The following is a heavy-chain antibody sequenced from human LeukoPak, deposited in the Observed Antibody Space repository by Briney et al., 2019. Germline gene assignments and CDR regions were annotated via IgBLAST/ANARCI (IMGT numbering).Heavy chain of an antibody. D-gene: IGHD2-15*01. CDR3: TRDNGYCSGGSCYHYYMDV. CDR1: GFTFTSYW. CDR2: IDQHGSEK. Sequence: GGSLRLSCAASGFTFTSYWMSWVRQAPGKGREWVADIDQHGSEKYYVDSVKGRFTISRDNAKNSVYLQMNSLRAEDTAVYYCTRDNGYCSGGSCYHYYMDVWGKGTTVTVSS. V-gene: IGHV3-7*01. J-gene: IGHJ6*03.